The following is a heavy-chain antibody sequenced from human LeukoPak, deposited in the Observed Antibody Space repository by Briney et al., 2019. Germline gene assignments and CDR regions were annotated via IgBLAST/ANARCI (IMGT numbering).Heavy chain of an antibody. CDR3: ASRDYYDSSGVFDY. J-gene: IGHJ4*02. D-gene: IGHD3-22*01. CDR2: IYYSGST. V-gene: IGHV4-59*01. CDR1: GGSISSYY. Sequence: SETLSLTCTVSGGSISSYYWSWIRQPPGKGLEWIGHIYYSGSTNYNPSLKSRVTISVDTSKHQFSLKLSSVTAADTAVYYCASRDYYDSSGVFDYWGQGTLVTVSS.